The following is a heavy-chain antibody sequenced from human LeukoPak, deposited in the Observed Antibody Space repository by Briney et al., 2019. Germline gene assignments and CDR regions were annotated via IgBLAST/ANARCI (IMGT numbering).Heavy chain of an antibody. D-gene: IGHD6-13*01. J-gene: IGHJ4*02. CDR3: ARVIGGAAAGNFDY. CDR2: ISSSGSTI. CDR1: GFTFSDYY. Sequence: GGSLRLSCAASGFTFSDYYITWIRQAPGKGLEWVSYISSSGSTIYYADSVKGRFTISRDNAKNSLYLQMNSLRAEDTAVCYCARVIGGAAAGNFDYWGQGTLVTVSS. V-gene: IGHV3-11*01.